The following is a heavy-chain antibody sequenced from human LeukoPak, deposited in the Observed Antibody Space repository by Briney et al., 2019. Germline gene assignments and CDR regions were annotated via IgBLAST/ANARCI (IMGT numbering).Heavy chain of an antibody. Sequence: SQTLSLTSTKSASSACSNRSSLASIMESPSRGLEWMGRTYYRSKWYNDYVVSMKSRITINPDTSKNQFSLQLNSVTPDDTAVYLCASLITASAPGFDFWVQGTMVTVSS. CDR2: TYYRSKWYN. V-gene: IGHV6-1*01. J-gene: IGHJ4*02. CDR1: ASSACSNRSS. CDR3: ASLITASAPGFDF. D-gene: IGHD1-14*01.